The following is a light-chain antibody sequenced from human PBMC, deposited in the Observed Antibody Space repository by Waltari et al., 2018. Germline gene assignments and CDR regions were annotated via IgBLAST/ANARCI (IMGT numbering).Light chain of an antibody. J-gene: IGKJ5*01. CDR3: QQANSFPRT. V-gene: IGKV1-12*01. Sequence: DIQMTQSPSSVSASVGDRVTIPCRASQDISSWLAWYQQKPGKAPNLLIYAASSLQSGVPSRFSGSGSGTHFTLTISSLQPEDFATYYCQQANSFPRTFGQGTRLEMK. CDR2: AAS. CDR1: QDISSW.